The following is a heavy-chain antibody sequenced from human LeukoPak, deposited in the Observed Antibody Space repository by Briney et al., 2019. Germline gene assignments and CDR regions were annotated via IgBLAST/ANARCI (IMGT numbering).Heavy chain of an antibody. D-gene: IGHD2-15*01. V-gene: IGHV3-48*03. CDR3: ARSSSYIDYGDY. CDR1: GFTFSSYE. J-gene: IGHJ4*02. Sequence: GGSLRLSCAASGFTFSSYEMNWVRQAPGKGLEWVSYISSSGSTIYYADSVKGRFTISRDNAKNSLYLQMNSLRAEDTAVYYCARSSSYIDYGDYWGQGTLVTVSS. CDR2: ISSSGSTI.